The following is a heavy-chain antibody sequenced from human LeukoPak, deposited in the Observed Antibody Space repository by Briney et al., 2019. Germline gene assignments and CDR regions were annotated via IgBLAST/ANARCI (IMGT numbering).Heavy chain of an antibody. J-gene: IGHJ3*02. D-gene: IGHD1-26*01. CDR3: ARGGIKWELRDAFDI. CDR2: IYTSGST. V-gene: IGHV4-4*02. Sequence: SETLSLTCAVSGGSISSSNWWSWVRQPPGKGLEWIGRIYTSGSTNYNPSLKSRVTMSVDTSKNQFSLKLSSVTAADTAVYYCARGGIKWELRDAFDIWGQGTMVTVSS. CDR1: GGSISSSNW.